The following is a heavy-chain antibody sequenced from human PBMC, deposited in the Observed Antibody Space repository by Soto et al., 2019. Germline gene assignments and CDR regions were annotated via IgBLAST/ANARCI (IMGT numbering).Heavy chain of an antibody. CDR1: GFTFSSYW. CDR2: IKQDGSEK. CDR3: ARASPIVGVVVVAATTLFDI. D-gene: IGHD2-15*01. J-gene: IGHJ3*02. V-gene: IGHV3-7*01. Sequence: GGSLRLSCAASGFTFSSYWMSWVRQAPGKGLEWVANIKQDGSEKYYVDSVKGRFTISRDNAKNSLYLQMNSLRAEDTAVYYCARASPIVGVVVVAATTLFDIWGQGTMVTVSS.